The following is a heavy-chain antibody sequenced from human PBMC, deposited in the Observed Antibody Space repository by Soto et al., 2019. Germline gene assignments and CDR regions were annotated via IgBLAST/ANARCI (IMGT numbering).Heavy chain of an antibody. Sequence: GCLLLACAASGFTFSSYGMHWVRQAPGKGLEWVAVISYDGSNKYYADSVKGRFTISRDNSKNTLYLQMNSLRAEDTAVYYCAKARIMTTVNYYYYYGMDVWGQGTTVTVSS. CDR1: GFTFSSYG. CDR2: ISYDGSNK. CDR3: AKARIMTTVNYYYYYGMDV. D-gene: IGHD4-4*01. J-gene: IGHJ6*02. V-gene: IGHV3-30*18.